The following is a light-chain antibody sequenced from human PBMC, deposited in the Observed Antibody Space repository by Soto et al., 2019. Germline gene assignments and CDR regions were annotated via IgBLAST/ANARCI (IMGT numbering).Light chain of an antibody. CDR3: TSYTSSITRYV. J-gene: IGLJ3*02. CDR1: SSDVGGYNY. V-gene: IGLV2-14*01. CDR2: DVT. Sequence: QSALTQPASVSGSPGQSITISCTGTSSDVGGYNYVPWYQQGPGKAPKLMIYDVTNRPSGVSNRFSGSKSGNTASLTISGLQAEDEADYYCTSYTSSITRYVFGGGTKPTVL.